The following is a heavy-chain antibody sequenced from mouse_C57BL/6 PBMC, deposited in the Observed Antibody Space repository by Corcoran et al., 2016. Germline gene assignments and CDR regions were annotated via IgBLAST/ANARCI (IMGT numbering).Heavy chain of an antibody. J-gene: IGHJ3*01. CDR2: INTYSGVP. V-gene: IGHV9-3*01. CDR3: ARSGAYYSNYLVY. CDR1: GYTFTTYG. Sequence: QIQLVQSGPELKKPGETVKISCKASGYTFTTYGMSWVKQAPGKGLKWMGWINTYSGVPTYADDFKGRFAFSLETSASTAYLQINNLKNEDTATYFCARSGAYYSNYLVYWGQGTLVTGSA. D-gene: IGHD2-5*01.